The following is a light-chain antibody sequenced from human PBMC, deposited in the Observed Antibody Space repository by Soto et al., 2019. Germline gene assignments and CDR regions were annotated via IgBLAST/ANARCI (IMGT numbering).Light chain of an antibody. CDR1: QRISNSY. V-gene: IGKV3-20*01. J-gene: IGKJ1*01. CDR3: QQYGSSPRT. Sequence: EIVLTQSPGTLSLSPGERATLSCRASQRISNSYLAWYQQKPGQAPRLLIYGASSRATGIPERFSGSGSVTDLTITISRLEPEDFEVYFCQQYGSSPRTFGQGTKVDIK. CDR2: GAS.